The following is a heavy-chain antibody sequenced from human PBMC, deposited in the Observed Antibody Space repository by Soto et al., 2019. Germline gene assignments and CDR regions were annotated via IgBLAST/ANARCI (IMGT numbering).Heavy chain of an antibody. J-gene: IGHJ4*02. CDR2: IYYSGST. D-gene: IGHD4-17*01. Sequence: QLQLQESGPGLVKPSETLSLTCTVSGGSISSSSYYWGWIRQPPGKWLEWIGSIYYSGSTYYNPSLKSRVAISVDTSKNQSSLNLSSVTDAVTAEYYCARHFTYGDYVAYWGQGTPVTVT. V-gene: IGHV4-39*01. CDR3: ARHFTYGDYVAY. CDR1: GGSISSSSYY.